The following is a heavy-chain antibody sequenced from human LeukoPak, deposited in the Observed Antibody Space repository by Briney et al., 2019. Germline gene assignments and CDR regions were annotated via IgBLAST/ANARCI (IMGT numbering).Heavy chain of an antibody. J-gene: IGHJ4*02. CDR1: GGTFSSYA. Sequence: GASVKVSCKASGGTFSSYAISWVRQAPGQGLEWMGGIIPIFGTANYAQKFQGRVTITADKSTSTAYMELSSLRSEDTAVYYCARDLVWVWFGELLTDYIDYWGQGTLVTVSS. CDR3: ARDLVWVWFGELLTDYIDY. D-gene: IGHD3-10*01. V-gene: IGHV1-69*06. CDR2: IIPIFGTA.